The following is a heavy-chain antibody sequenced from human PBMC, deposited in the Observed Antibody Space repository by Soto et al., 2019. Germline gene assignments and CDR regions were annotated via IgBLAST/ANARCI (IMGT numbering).Heavy chain of an antibody. CDR3: AKLWRH. J-gene: IGHJ4*02. Sequence: SETLSLTCGVSGGSFDGYYWSWLRQSTGKGLEWIGEISGSGATNYNPALKSGVSLSLDTSKNQFSLKLDSVTASDTAVYYCAKLWRHWGQGTLVTVSS. CDR1: GGSFDGYY. CDR2: ISGSGAT. V-gene: IGHV4-34*01. D-gene: IGHD2-21*01.